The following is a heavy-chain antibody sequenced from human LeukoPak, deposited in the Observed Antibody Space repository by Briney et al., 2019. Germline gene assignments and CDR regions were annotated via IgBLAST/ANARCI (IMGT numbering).Heavy chain of an antibody. D-gene: IGHD3-10*01. J-gene: IGHJ4*02. CDR1: GYTFTGYY. V-gene: IGHV1-18*04. CDR3: ARDQYGSGSYDY. CDR2: ISAYNGNT. Sequence: GASVKVSCKASGYTFTGYYMHWVRQAPGQGLEWMGWISAYNGNTNYAQKLQGRVTMTTDTSTSTAYMELRSLRSDDTAVYYCARDQYGSGSYDYWGQGTLVAVSS.